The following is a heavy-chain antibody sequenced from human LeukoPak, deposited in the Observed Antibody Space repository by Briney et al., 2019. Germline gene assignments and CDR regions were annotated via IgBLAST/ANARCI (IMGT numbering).Heavy chain of an antibody. CDR2: ISSSSRYI. Sequence: GGSLRLSCAASGFTFSSYSMNWVRQAPGKGLEWVAYISSSSRYIYYTDSVKGRFTISRDNAKNSVYLQMNSLRAEDTAVYYCAREGEPYSSGWYIGGYWGQGTLVTVSS. CDR1: GFTFSSYS. J-gene: IGHJ4*02. D-gene: IGHD6-19*01. V-gene: IGHV3-21*04. CDR3: AREGEPYSSGWYIGGY.